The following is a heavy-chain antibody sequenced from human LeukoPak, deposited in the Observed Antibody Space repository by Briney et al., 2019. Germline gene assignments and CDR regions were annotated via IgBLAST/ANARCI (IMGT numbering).Heavy chain of an antibody. D-gene: IGHD3-3*01. CDR2: ISYSGDT. CDR3: AKSGGGDLRSGYYTGWFDP. CDR1: GGSISNYY. J-gene: IGHJ5*02. V-gene: IGHV4-59*01. Sequence: SETLSLTCTVSGGSISNYYYSWIRQPPGKGLEWIGYISYSGDTKYSPSLKGRVTMSVGTSKNQFSLKLSSVTAADTAVYYCAKSGGGDLRSGYYTGWFDPWGQGTLVTL.